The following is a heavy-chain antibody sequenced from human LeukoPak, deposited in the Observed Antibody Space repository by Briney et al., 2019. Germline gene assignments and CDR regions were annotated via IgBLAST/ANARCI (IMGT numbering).Heavy chain of an antibody. CDR3: ASGIYYTSVHTWSPV. J-gene: IGHJ4*02. V-gene: IGHV3-21*01. D-gene: IGHD1-26*01. CDR1: GFTFSSYS. CDR2: ISSSSTYI. Sequence: GGSLRLSCAASGFTFSSYSMNWVRQAPGKGLEWVSSISSSSTYIYYTDSVKGRFTISRADASNSLALQMNSLRAEDTAVYYCASGIYYTSVHTWSPVWGQGTLVTVSS.